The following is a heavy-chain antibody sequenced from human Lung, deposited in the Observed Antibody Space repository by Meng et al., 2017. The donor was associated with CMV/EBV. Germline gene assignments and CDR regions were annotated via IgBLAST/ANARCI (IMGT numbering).Heavy chain of an antibody. Sequence: ASXXVSCKASGYSFTSYGIRWVRQAPGQGLEWMGWISTNNGNTIYAQKLQDRVTMTRDTSTSTAYMELRSLRSDDTAVYYCARDMYGSGSYYYGMDVWGQGXTVTVSS. CDR1: GYSFTSYG. CDR3: ARDMYGSGSYYYGMDV. V-gene: IGHV1-18*01. CDR2: ISTNNGNT. J-gene: IGHJ6*02. D-gene: IGHD3-10*01.